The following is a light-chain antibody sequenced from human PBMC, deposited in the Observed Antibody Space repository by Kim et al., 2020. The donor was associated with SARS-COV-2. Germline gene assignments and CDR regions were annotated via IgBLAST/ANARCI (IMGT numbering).Light chain of an antibody. J-gene: IGLJ3*02. V-gene: IGLV6-57*01. CDR2: ENN. CDR1: SGTIADNY. Sequence: GKTVTISCTRSSGTIADNYVQWYQQRPGSSPTTVIFENNRRPSGVPDRFSGSIDSSSNSASLTISGLKTEDEADYYCHSYDSINQVFGGGTKLTVL. CDR3: HSYDSINQV.